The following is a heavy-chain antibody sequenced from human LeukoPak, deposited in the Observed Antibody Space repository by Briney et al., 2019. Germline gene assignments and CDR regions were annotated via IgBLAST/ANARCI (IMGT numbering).Heavy chain of an antibody. D-gene: IGHD6-13*01. V-gene: IGHV4-39*01. J-gene: IGHJ4*02. CDR1: GGSISSSSYY. CDR2: IYYSGST. CDR3: ATTDSWYYFDY. Sequence: PSETLSLTCTVSGGSISSSSYYWGWIRQPPGKGLEWIGTIYYSGSTYYNPSLKSRVTISVDTSKNQFSLKLSSVTAADTAVYYCATTDSWYYFDYWGQGTLVTVSS.